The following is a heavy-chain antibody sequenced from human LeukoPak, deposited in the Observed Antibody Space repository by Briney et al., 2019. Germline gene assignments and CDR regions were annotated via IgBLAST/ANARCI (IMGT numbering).Heavy chain of an antibody. CDR3: ARALYSMTTVTTEYWFDY. CDR2: IYYSGST. CDR1: GGSISSGDYY. V-gene: IGHV4-30-4*01. J-gene: IGHJ4*02. D-gene: IGHD4-17*01. Sequence: SQTLSLTCTVSGGSISSGDYYWSWIRRPPGKGLEWVGYIYYSGSTYYNPSLQSRVIISVDTSKNQFSLKLTSVTAADTAVYYCARALYSMTTVTTEYWFDYWGQGTLVTVSS.